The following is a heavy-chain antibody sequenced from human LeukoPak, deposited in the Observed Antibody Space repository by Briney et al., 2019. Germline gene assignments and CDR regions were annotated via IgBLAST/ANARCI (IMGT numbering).Heavy chain of an antibody. Sequence: GGSLRLSCAASGFTFSSYWMHWVRHAPGKGLGWVSGINTDGSSTSYADSVKGRFTISRDNAKNTLYLHMNSLRVEDTAVYYCARESGGLYWWGQGTLVTVSS. V-gene: IGHV3-74*01. J-gene: IGHJ4*02. CDR1: GFTFSSYW. CDR3: ARESGGLYW. CDR2: INTDGSST. D-gene: IGHD2-8*02.